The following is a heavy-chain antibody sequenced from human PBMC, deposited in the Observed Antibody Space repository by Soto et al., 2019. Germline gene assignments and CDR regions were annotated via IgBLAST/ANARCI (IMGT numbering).Heavy chain of an antibody. CDR1: GFTFSSYG. D-gene: IGHD6-6*01. J-gene: IGHJ4*02. V-gene: IGHV3-33*01. CDR3: ARRMNSIPGYFVY. CDR2: IWYDGSNK. Sequence: QVQLVESGGGVVQPGRSLRLSCAASGFTFSSYGRHWVRQAPGKGLEWVAVIWYDGSNKYYADSVKRRFTISRDNSKKTVYLHTTTVRPAVTAAYYFARRMNSIPGYFVYWGKGTLVFSSS.